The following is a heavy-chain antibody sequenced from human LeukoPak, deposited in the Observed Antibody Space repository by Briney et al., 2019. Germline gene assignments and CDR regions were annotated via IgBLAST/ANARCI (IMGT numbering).Heavy chain of an antibody. CDR1: GGTFSSYA. CDR3: ARGHGDYVGLWYFDL. J-gene: IGHJ2*01. D-gene: IGHD4-17*01. V-gene: IGHV1-69*13. Sequence: SVNVSCKASGGTFSSYAISWVRQAPGQGLEWMGGIIPIFGTANYAQKFQGRVTITADESTSTAYMELSSLRSEDTAVYYCARGHGDYVGLWYFDLWGRGTLVTVSS. CDR2: IIPIFGTA.